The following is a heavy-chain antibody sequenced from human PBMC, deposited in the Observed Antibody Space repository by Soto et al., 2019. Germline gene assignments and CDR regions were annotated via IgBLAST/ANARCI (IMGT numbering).Heavy chain of an antibody. CDR3: ARVDVVVAADAFDI. CDR1: EFTFSNFG. CDR2: IYYDGSNE. V-gene: IGHV3-33*01. J-gene: IGHJ3*02. Sequence: QVQLVESGGGVVQPGRSLRLSCAASEFTFSNFGMHWVRQAPGKGLEWGAVIYYDGSNEYYADSVKGRFTISRDNSKNTLYLQMNSLRAEDTAVYYCARVDVVVAADAFDIWGQGTMVTVSS. D-gene: IGHD2-15*01.